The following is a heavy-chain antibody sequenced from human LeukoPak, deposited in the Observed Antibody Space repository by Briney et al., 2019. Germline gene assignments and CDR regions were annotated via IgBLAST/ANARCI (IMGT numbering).Heavy chain of an antibody. D-gene: IGHD3-10*01. Sequence: ASVEVSCKVSGYTLTELSMHWVRQAPGKGLEWMGGFDPEDGETIYAQKFQGRVTMAEDTSTDTAYMELSSLRSEDTAVYYCATCNPYYYGSRNLKELDYWGQGTLVTVSS. CDR2: FDPEDGET. CDR3: ATCNPYYYGSRNLKELDY. J-gene: IGHJ4*02. V-gene: IGHV1-24*01. CDR1: GYTLTELS.